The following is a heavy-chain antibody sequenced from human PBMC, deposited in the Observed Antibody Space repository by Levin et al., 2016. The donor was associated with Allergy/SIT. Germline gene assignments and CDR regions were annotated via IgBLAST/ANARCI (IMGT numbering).Heavy chain of an antibody. CDR2: TGNKAHNHIK. CDR1: GFTFSDRF. V-gene: IGHV3-72*01. CDR3: AGEDY. J-gene: IGHJ4*02. Sequence: GESLKISCVASGFTFSDRFMGWVRQAPGKGLEWVARTGNKAHNHIKLYAASVSGRFSISRDDSSNSLYLQMNSLKTEDTAVYYCAGEDYWGQGTLVTVSS.